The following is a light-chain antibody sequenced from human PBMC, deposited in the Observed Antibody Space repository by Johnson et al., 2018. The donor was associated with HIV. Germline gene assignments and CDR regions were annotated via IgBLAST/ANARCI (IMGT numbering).Light chain of an antibody. CDR3: GTWDSSLSADV. CDR1: SSNIGNNY. J-gene: IGLJ1*01. V-gene: IGLV1-51*01. CDR2: ENN. Sequence: QPVLTQPPSVSAAPGQKVTISCSGSSSNIGNNYVSWYQQLPGTAPKLLIYENNKRPSGIPDRFSGSKSGTSATLGITGLPTGDEADYYCGTWDSSLSADVFGTGTKVTVL.